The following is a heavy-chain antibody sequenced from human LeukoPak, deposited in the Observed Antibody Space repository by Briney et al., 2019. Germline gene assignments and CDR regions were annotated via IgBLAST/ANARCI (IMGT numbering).Heavy chain of an antibody. Sequence: GSLRLPFLVSGFTFSNYFMQLVRQAPGKGLEYVSAISSNGDNTYYADSVKGRFTISRDNSKNTLYLQMSSLRADDTAVYYCVRGTGYWGQGTLVTVSS. V-gene: IGHV3-64D*06. CDR2: ISSNGDNT. CDR1: GFTFSNYF. CDR3: VRGTGY. J-gene: IGHJ4*02.